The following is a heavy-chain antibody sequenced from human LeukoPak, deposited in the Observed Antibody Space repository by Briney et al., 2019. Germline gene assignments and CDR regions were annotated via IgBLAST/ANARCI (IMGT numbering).Heavy chain of an antibody. Sequence: AGGSLRLSCAVSGFTFSNYSMNWVRQAPGKGLEWVSSISSSSSYIYYADSVKGRSTISRDNAKNSLYLQMNSLRAEDTAVYYCAVSDSSGYLRRARGEHLPDYWGQGTLVTVSS. CDR3: AVSDSSGYLRRARGEHLPDY. J-gene: IGHJ4*02. CDR2: ISSSSSYI. V-gene: IGHV3-21*01. CDR1: GFTFSNYS. D-gene: IGHD3-22*01.